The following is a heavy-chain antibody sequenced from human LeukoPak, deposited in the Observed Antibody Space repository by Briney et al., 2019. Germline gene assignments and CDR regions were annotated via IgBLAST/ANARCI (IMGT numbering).Heavy chain of an antibody. CDR2: INTNTGNP. V-gene: IGHV7-4-1*02. CDR3: ARAKNTMVRGVIFHGDY. Sequence: ASVKVSCKASGYTFTSYAMNWVRQAPGQGLEWMGWINTNTGNPTYAQGFTGRFVLSLDTSVSTAYLQISSLKAEDTAVYYCARAKNTMVRGVIFHGDYWGQGTLVTVSS. D-gene: IGHD3-10*01. CDR1: GYTFTSYA. J-gene: IGHJ4*02.